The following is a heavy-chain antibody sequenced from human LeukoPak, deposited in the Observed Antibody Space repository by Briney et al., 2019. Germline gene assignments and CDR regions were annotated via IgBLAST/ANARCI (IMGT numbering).Heavy chain of an antibody. CDR2: XXPNSGGT. V-gene: IGHV1-2*04. CDR1: GYTFTGYY. Sequence: ASVXXXCKXXGYTFTGYYMHWVRQAPGQGLEWXGXXXPNSGGTNYAQKFQGWVTMTRDTSISTAYMELSRLRSDDTAVYYCARGQLLWFGELHSGFDYWGQGTLVTVSS. CDR3: ARGQLLWFGELHSGFDY. D-gene: IGHD3-10*01. J-gene: IGHJ4*02.